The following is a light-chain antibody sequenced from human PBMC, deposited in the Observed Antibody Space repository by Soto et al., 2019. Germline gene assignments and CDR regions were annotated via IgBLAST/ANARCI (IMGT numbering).Light chain of an antibody. CDR2: AAS. CDR1: ESIARH. J-gene: IGKJ5*01. CDR3: HQTYTALSIT. Sequence: DIQMTQSPSSLSASVGDRVTITCRASESIARHLNWYQQKPGKAPKLLIYAASSLQNGVPSRFRGGGSGTDLTLTISNLQPEDFATYYCHQTYTALSITFGQGTRLEI. V-gene: IGKV1-39*01.